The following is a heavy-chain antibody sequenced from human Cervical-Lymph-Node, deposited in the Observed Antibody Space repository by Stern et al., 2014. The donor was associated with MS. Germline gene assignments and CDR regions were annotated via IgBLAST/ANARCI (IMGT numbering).Heavy chain of an antibody. CDR2: ISWNSGSV. J-gene: IGHJ6*02. CDR1: GFSFDDYA. Sequence: EVQLVESGGDLVQPGRSLRLSCAVSGFSFDDYAMHWVRQAPGKGLEWVSGISWNSGSVGYADSVKGRFTVSRDNAKNSLYLQMNSLRAEDTALYYCAKDRGYCCSTGCSKGDDYFGMDVWGRGTTVTVSS. CDR3: AKDRGYCCSTGCSKGDDYFGMDV. V-gene: IGHV3-9*01. D-gene: IGHD2-2*01.